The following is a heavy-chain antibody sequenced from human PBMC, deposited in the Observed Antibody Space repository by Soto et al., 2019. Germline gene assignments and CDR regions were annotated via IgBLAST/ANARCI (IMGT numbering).Heavy chain of an antibody. D-gene: IGHD3-22*01. J-gene: IGHJ4*02. CDR2: INHSGST. CDR3: AREPLHYDSSGYYYQRMYYFEY. Sequence: PGETLSLTCAFYVVSFSGYYWSCIRHPPGKWLEWIGEINHSGSTNYNPSLKSRVTISVDTSKNQFSLKLSSVTAADTAVYYCAREPLHYDSSGYYYQRMYYFEYWGQGTLVNVSS. V-gene: IGHV4-34*01. CDR1: VVSFSGYY.